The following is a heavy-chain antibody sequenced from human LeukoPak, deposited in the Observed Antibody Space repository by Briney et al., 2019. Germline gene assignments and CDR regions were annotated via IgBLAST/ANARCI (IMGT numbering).Heavy chain of an antibody. CDR2: INHNGNVN. V-gene: IGHV3-7*03. CDR1: GFTFSSYW. J-gene: IGHJ6*02. CDR3: ARGGGLDV. D-gene: IGHD3-16*01. Sequence: GSLRLYCAASGFTFSSYWMNWARQAPGKGLEWVASINHNGNVNYYVDSVKGRFTISRDNAKNSLYLQMNNLRAEDTAVYFCARGGGLDVWGQGATVTVSS.